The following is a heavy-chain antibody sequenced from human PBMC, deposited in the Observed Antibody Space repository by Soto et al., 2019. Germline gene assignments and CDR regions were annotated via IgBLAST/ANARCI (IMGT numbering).Heavy chain of an antibody. J-gene: IGHJ3*02. CDR2: ISYAGSHK. CDR3: AKDLPPWQLLPLGAFDI. D-gene: IGHD3-10*01. V-gene: IGHV3-30*18. CDR1: GFTFSNYG. Sequence: QGQLVESGGGVVQPGTSLRLSCTASGFTFSNYGMHWVRQAPGTGLEWVAIISYAGSHKFYGDSVKGRFTISRDNSKNTLYLQMISLRHEDTAVYYCAKDLPPWQLLPLGAFDIWGLGTMVTVSS.